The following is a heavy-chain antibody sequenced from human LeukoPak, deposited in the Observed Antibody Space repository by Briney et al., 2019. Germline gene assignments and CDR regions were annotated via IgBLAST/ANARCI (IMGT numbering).Heavy chain of an antibody. J-gene: IGHJ6*03. CDR1: GFTFSSYS. CDR3: AREGHYYYYMDV. V-gene: IGHV3-48*04. CDR2: ISSSSSTI. Sequence: PGGSLRLSCAASGFTFSSYSMNWVRQAPGRGLEWVSYISSSSSTIYYADSVKGRFTISRDNAKNSLYLQMNSLRAEDTAVYYCAREGHYYYYMDVWGKGTTVTVSS.